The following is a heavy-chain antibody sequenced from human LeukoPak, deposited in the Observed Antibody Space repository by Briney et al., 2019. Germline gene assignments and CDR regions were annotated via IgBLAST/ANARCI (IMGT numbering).Heavy chain of an antibody. CDR1: GFTFSSYW. J-gene: IGHJ4*02. Sequence: PGGSPRLSCAASGFTFSSYWMHWVRQAPGKGLVWVSRINSDGSSTKYADSVKGRFTISRDNAKNTLYLQMNSLRAEDTAVYYCARSAAVPAADCWGQGTLVTVSS. V-gene: IGHV3-74*03. CDR3: ARSAAVPAADC. CDR2: INSDGSST. D-gene: IGHD2-2*01.